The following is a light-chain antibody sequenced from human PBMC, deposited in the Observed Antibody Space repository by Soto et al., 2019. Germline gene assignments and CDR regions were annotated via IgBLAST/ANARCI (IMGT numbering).Light chain of an antibody. Sequence: IVLTQSPGTLSLSPGAGATLSCRASQSVSSSYLAWYQQKPGQAPRLLIYGASSRATGIPDRFSGSGSGTDFTLTISRLEPEDFAVYYCQQYGSSPRTFGQGTKVDIK. CDR1: QSVSSSY. CDR2: GAS. V-gene: IGKV3-20*01. J-gene: IGKJ1*01. CDR3: QQYGSSPRT.